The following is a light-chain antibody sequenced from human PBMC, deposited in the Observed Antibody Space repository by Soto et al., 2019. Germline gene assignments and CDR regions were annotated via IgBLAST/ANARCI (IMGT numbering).Light chain of an antibody. Sequence: DIQMTQSPSTLSASVGDRVTITCRASQSISSWLAWYQQKPGKAPKLLIYDASSLESGVPSRFSGSGSGTEFTLTISSLQPDDFATYYCQQYNSFSLTFGVGTKVDIK. J-gene: IGKJ4*01. CDR1: QSISSW. V-gene: IGKV1-5*01. CDR2: DAS. CDR3: QQYNSFSLT.